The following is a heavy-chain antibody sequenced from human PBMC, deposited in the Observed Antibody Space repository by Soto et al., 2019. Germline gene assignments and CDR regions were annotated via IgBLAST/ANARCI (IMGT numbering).Heavy chain of an antibody. CDR3: ARGGGTILAPLP. D-gene: IGHD3-3*01. V-gene: IGHV1-2*02. Sequence: GASVKVSCKAFGYTFTVYFMHWVRQAPGQGLEWLGWINPNSGATKYAQKFQGRVTLSRDTSINTAYMEMSMLRSDDTAVYYCARGGGTILAPLPWGQGTLVTVSS. CDR1: GYTFTVYF. J-gene: IGHJ5*02. CDR2: INPNSGAT.